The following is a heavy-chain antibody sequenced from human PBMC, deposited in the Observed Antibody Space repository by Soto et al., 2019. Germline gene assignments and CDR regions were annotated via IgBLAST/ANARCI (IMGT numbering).Heavy chain of an antibody. D-gene: IGHD4-17*01. V-gene: IGHV3-48*01. CDR2: ISSSSSAI. CDR1: GFTFSSYS. J-gene: IGHJ3*01. CDR3: ATSTVTTGAFDV. Sequence: EVQLEESGGGLVQPGGSLRLSCAGSGFTFSSYSMNWVRQAPGKGLEWVSNISSSSSAIYYTDSVRGRFTISRDNAKNSVYLQMNSLRAGDAAVYYCATSTVTTGAFDVWGQGTRVTVSS.